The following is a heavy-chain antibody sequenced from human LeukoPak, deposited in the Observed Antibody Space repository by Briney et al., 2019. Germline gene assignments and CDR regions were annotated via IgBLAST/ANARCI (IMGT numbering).Heavy chain of an antibody. CDR2: ISTSSIYI. CDR1: GFTFSSYN. V-gene: IGHV3-21*01. Sequence: GGSLRLSCAASGFTFSSYNMNWVRQAPGKGMEWVSSISTSSIYIYYADSVKGRFTISRDNAKNSLYLQMNSLRAEDTAVYYCAKDRFGCSSTSCYGNDYWGQGTLVTVSS. J-gene: IGHJ4*02. D-gene: IGHD2-2*01. CDR3: AKDRFGCSSTSCYGNDY.